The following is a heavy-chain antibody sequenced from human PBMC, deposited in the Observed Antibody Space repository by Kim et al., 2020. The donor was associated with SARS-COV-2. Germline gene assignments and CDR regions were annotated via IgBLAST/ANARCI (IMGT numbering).Heavy chain of an antibody. CDR2: INPSGGST. CDR1: GYTFTSYY. CDR3: ARDRAAAGPLDDYYYGMDV. D-gene: IGHD6-13*01. V-gene: IGHV1-46*01. J-gene: IGHJ6*02. Sequence: ASVKVSCKASGYTFTSYYMHWVRQAPGQGLEWMGIINPSGGSTSYAQKFQGRVTMTRDTSTSTVYMELSSLRSEDTAVYYCARDRAAAGPLDDYYYGMDVWGQGTTVTVSS.